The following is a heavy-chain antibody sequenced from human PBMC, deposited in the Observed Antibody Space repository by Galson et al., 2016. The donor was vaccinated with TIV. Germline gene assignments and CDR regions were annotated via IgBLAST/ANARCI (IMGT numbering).Heavy chain of an antibody. J-gene: IGHJ4*02. Sequence: VKVSCKVSGYIFTERFIHWVRQAPGERPEWVGRVDPDNGETLYAEKFQGRVTMAADTSGDTAFMELSNLRSGDTAFFYCTTGGGSSGSYYFDFWGLGTLVTVSS. CDR1: GYIFTERF. V-gene: IGHV1-69-2*01. CDR2: VDPDNGET. D-gene: IGHD5-12*01. CDR3: TTGGGSSGSYYFDF.